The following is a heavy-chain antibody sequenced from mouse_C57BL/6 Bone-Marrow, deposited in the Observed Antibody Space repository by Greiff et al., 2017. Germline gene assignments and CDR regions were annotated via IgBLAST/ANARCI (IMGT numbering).Heavy chain of an antibody. CDR2: ISDGGSYT. V-gene: IGHV5-4*01. Sequence: EVHLVESGGGLVKPGGSLKLSCAASGFTFSSYAMSWVRQTPEKRLEWVATISDGGSYTYYPDNVKGRFTISRDNAKNNLYLQRSHLKSEDTAMYYCARGPYDEGVDYWGQGTTLTVSS. CDR3: ARGPYDEGVDY. D-gene: IGHD2-12*01. J-gene: IGHJ2*01. CDR1: GFTFSSYA.